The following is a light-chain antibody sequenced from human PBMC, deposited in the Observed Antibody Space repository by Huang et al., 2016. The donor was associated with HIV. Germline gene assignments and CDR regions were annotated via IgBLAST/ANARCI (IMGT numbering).Light chain of an antibody. CDR1: QSVSSN. V-gene: IGKV3-15*01. CDR3: QQYNNWPPWT. Sequence: EIVMTQSPATLSVSPGERATLSCRASQSVSSNLAGYHQKPGQAPRLLIYGASTRATGIPARFSGSGSGTEFTLTISSLQSEDFAVYYCQQYNNWPPWTFGQGTKVEIK. J-gene: IGKJ1*01. CDR2: GAS.